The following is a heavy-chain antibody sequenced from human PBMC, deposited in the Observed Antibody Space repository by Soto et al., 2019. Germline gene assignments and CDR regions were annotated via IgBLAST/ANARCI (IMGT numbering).Heavy chain of an antibody. D-gene: IGHD4-17*01. CDR1: GGSISSSNW. V-gene: IGHV4-4*02. CDR2: IYHSGST. CDR3: ARDRGADYGDYPHYYYYYGMDV. Sequence: SETLSLTCTVSGGSISSSNWWSWVRQPPGKGLEWIGEIYHSGSTNYNPSLKSRVTISVDKSKNQFSLKLSSVTAADTAVYYCARDRGADYGDYPHYYYYYGMDVWGQGTTVTVSS. J-gene: IGHJ6*02.